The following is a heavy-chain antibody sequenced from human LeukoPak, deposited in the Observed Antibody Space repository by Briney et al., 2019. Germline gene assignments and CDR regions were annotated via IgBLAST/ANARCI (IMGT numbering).Heavy chain of an antibody. D-gene: IGHD6-13*01. CDR1: GYSFTNYW. V-gene: IGHV5-51*01. CDR3: ARLTAAGRGDWFDP. Sequence: GESLKISCKGGGYSFTNYWIVWVRQMPGKGLEWMGVIYYDDSETQYSPSFQGQVTISVDKSINTVYLQWSSLKASDTAMYYCARLTAAGRGDWFDPWGQGTLVTVSS. J-gene: IGHJ5*02. CDR2: IYYDDSET.